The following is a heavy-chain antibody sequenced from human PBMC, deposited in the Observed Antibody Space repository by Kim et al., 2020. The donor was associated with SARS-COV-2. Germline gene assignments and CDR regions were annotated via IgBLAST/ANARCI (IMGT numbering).Heavy chain of an antibody. V-gene: IGHV3-53*04. Sequence: GGSLRLSCAASGFTVSSSYMIWVRQAPGKGLEWVSVIYSGSSTYYADFVKGRFTISRHNFKNILNLQMISLRVGDTAVYYCARVQQYNWFDPWGQETLVTVPS. J-gene: IGHJ5*02. CDR2: IYSGSST. CDR3: ARVQQYNWFDP. CDR1: GFTVSSSY.